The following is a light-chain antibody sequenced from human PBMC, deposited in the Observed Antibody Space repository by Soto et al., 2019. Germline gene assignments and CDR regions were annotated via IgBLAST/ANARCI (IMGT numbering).Light chain of an antibody. J-gene: IGKJ4*01. Sequence: DIQMTQSPSSLSASLGDRVTIXXRASQGISNYLAWYQQKSGKVPKLXIYVASTLQSGVPSRFSGSGSGTDFTLTISSLQPEDVATYYCQKYNSAPLTFGGGTKVDIK. V-gene: IGKV1-27*01. CDR2: VAS. CDR1: QGISNY. CDR3: QKYNSAPLT.